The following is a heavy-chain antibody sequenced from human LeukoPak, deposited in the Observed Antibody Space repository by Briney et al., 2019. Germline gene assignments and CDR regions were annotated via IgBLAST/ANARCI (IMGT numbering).Heavy chain of an antibody. CDR3: AGSGSYFYYYYYYMDV. Sequence: SENLSLNCAVYGGSFSGYYWSWIRQPPGKGLEWIVEINHSGSTNYNPSLKSRVTISVDTSKNQFSLKLSSVTAADTAVYYCAGSGSYFYYYYYYMDVWGKGTTVTVSS. D-gene: IGHD3-10*01. CDR1: GGSFSGYY. V-gene: IGHV4-34*01. J-gene: IGHJ6*03. CDR2: INHSGST.